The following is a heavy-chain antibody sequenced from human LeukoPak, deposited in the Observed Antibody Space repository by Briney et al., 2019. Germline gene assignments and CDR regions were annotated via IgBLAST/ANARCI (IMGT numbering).Heavy chain of an antibody. Sequence: SDTLSLTCTVSGGSMNNYYWNWIRQSPKKGLEWIGFVFSRGTTTFNPSFRSRLTMSIDTSRNQFSLRLTSMTAADTAVYFCARSWAAKWELPGQFDSWGRGRLVTVSS. CDR2: VFSRGTT. CDR3: ARSWAAKWELPGQFDS. J-gene: IGHJ4*02. CDR1: GGSMNNYY. V-gene: IGHV4-4*07. D-gene: IGHD1-26*01.